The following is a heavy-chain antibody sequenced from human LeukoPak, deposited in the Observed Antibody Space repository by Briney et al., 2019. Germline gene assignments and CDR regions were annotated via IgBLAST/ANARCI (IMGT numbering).Heavy chain of an antibody. Sequence: GASVKVSCKASGYTFTGYYMHWVRQAPGQGLEWMGWINPNSGGTNYAQKFQGRVTMTRDTSISTAYMELSRLRSDDTAVYYCARSRYCSSTSCYSFDYWGQETLVTVSS. D-gene: IGHD2-2*01. J-gene: IGHJ4*02. V-gene: IGHV1-2*02. CDR1: GYTFTGYY. CDR3: ARSRYCSSTSCYSFDY. CDR2: INPNSGGT.